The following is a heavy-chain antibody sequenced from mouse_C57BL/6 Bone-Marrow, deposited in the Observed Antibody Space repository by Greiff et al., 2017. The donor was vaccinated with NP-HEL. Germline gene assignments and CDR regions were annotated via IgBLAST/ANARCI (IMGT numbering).Heavy chain of an antibody. J-gene: IGHJ2*01. V-gene: IGHV1-82*01. CDR2: IYPGDGDT. CDR1: GYAFSSSW. CDR3: ARGGLYDGDY. Sequence: QVQLQQSGPELVKPGASVKISCKASGYAFSSSWMNWVKQRPGKGLEWIGRIYPGDGDTNYNGKFKGKAKLTADKSSSTAYMQLSSLTSEDSAVYFCARGGLYDGDYWGQGTTLTVSS. D-gene: IGHD2-3*01.